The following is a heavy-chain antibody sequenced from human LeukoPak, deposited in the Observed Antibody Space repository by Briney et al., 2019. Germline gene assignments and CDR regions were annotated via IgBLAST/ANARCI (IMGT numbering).Heavy chain of an antibody. J-gene: IGHJ3*02. V-gene: IGHV1-18*01. D-gene: IGHD3-22*01. Sequence: ASVTVSCTASGYTFTSYGISWVRQAPGQGLERMGWISAYNGNTNYAQKLQGRVTMTTDTSTSTAYMELRSLRSDDTAVYYCARPTMIKPRGAFGIWGQGTMVTVSS. CDR3: ARPTMIKPRGAFGI. CDR2: ISAYNGNT. CDR1: GYTFTSYG.